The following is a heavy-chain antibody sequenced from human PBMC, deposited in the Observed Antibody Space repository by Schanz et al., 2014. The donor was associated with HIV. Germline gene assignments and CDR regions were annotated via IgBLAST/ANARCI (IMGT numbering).Heavy chain of an antibody. CDR2: INPSGGGT. D-gene: IGHD3-10*01. CDR1: GYTFTSYY. V-gene: IGHV1-46*01. Sequence: QVQLVQSGAEVKKPGASMKVSCKASGYTFTSYYIHWVRQAPGQGLEWMGIINPSGGGTRYAQKCQGRLTMTRDTSTSTAYMELSSLRSEDTAMYYCAANNYYGSGSHSAWGQGTLVTVST. CDR3: AANNYYGSGSHSA. J-gene: IGHJ5*02.